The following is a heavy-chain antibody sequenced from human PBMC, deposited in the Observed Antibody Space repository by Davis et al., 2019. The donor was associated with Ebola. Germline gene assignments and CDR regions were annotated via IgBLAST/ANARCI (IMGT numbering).Heavy chain of an antibody. CDR1: GFTFSSYS. V-gene: IGHV3-21*01. Sequence: PGGSLRLSCAASGFTFSSYSMNWVRQAPGKGLEWVSSISSSSSYIYYADSVKGRFTISRDNAKNSLYLQMNSLRAEDTAVYYCARMDVVVPAALDYWGQGTLVTVSS. CDR3: ARMDVVVPAALDY. D-gene: IGHD2-2*01. J-gene: IGHJ4*02. CDR2: ISSSSSYI.